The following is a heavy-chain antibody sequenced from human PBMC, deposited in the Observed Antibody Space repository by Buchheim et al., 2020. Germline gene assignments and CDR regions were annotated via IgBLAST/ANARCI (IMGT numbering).Heavy chain of an antibody. Sequence: QVQLVESGGGVVQPGRSLRLSCAASGFTFSSYGMHWVRQAPGKGLEWVAVISYDGSNKYYADSVKGGFTISRDNSKNTLYMQMNSLRAEDTAVYYCAKDVLAYYYDSSGYYSWGQGTL. CDR2: ISYDGSNK. D-gene: IGHD3-22*01. V-gene: IGHV3-30*18. J-gene: IGHJ5*02. CDR1: GFTFSSYG. CDR3: AKDVLAYYYDSSGYYS.